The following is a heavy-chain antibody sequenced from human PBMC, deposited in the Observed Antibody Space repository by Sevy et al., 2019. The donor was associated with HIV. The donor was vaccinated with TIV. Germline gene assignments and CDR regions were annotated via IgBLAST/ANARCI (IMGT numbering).Heavy chain of an antibody. CDR1: RGSFTGYY. V-gene: IGHV4-34*01. CDR2: INLSGST. J-gene: IGHJ4*02. D-gene: IGHD5-18*01. Sequence: SETLSLTCAVYRGSFTGYYWSWIRQPPGKGLEWIGEINLSGSTTYNPSLKSRVTISVDTSKNQFSLRLTSVTAADTAVYYCARGVGNSYGYDPDYWGQGTLVTVSS. CDR3: ARGVGNSYGYDPDY.